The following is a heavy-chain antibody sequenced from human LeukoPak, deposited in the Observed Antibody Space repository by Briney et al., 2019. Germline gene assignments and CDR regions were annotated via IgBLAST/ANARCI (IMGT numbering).Heavy chain of an antibody. Sequence: GGSLRLSCAASGFTFSSYWMSWVRQAPGKGLEWVANIKQDGSEKYYVDSVEGRFTISRDNAKNSLYLQMNSLRAEDTAVYYCAKRAVVDRYYFDYWGQGTLVTVSS. J-gene: IGHJ4*02. V-gene: IGHV3-7*01. D-gene: IGHD3-22*01. CDR1: GFTFSSYW. CDR2: IKQDGSEK. CDR3: AKRAVVDRYYFDY.